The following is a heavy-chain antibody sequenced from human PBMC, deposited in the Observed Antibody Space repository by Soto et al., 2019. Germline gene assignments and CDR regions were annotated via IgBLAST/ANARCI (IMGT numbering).Heavy chain of an antibody. CDR2: IYSNGNT. V-gene: IGHV4-30-4*01. D-gene: IGHD4-17*01. CDR1: GDSISIGDYY. CDR3: ARGLSKSYGDLFDY. J-gene: IGHJ4*02. Sequence: QVQLQESGPGLVKPSQTLSLTCSVSGDSISIGDYYWSWIRQPPGKGLEWIGFIYSNGNTYHNPYLKSGVAISIDTSKNQFSLKLESVTAADTAVYYCARGLSKSYGDLFDYWGQGTLVTVSS.